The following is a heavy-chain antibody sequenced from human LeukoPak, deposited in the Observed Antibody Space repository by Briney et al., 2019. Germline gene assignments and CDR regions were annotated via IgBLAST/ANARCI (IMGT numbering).Heavy chain of an antibody. J-gene: IGHJ4*02. CDR3: VKDLRSDFMGVLSRYLSY. CDR2: ISRNGGST. CDR1: GFTFSSFA. Sequence: GGSLRLSCSASGFTFSSFAMHWVRQAPGKGLEYVAAISRNGGSTYYADSVKGRFTISKDNSKNTLYLQMSSLRAEDTAVYLCVKDLRSDFMGVLSRYLSYWGQGTLVTVSS. D-gene: IGHD2/OR15-2a*01. V-gene: IGHV3-64D*09.